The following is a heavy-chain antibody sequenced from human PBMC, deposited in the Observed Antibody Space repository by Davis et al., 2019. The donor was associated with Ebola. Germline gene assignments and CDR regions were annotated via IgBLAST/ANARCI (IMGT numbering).Heavy chain of an antibody. J-gene: IGHJ3*02. CDR3: ASGSYYNAFDI. CDR2: ISGDGGST. CDR1: GFTFADYA. Sequence: GGSLRLSCPASGFTFADYAMHWVRQAPGKGLEWVSLISGDGGSTYYADSVKGRFTISRDNSKNSLYLQMNSLRTEDTALYYCASGSYYNAFDIWGQGTMVTVSS. V-gene: IGHV3-43*02. D-gene: IGHD1-26*01.